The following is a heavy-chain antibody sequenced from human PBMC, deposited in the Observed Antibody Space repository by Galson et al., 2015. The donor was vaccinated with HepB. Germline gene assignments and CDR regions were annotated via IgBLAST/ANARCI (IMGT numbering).Heavy chain of an antibody. CDR3: AREKWELPPLTFRGLDV. CDR2: ISYDGSNK. Sequence: SLRLSCAASGFTFSSYAMHWVRQAPGKGLEWVAVISYDGSNKYYADSVKGRFTISRDNSKNTLYLQMNSLRAEDTAVYHCAREKWELPPLTFRGLDVWGKGTTVTVSS. D-gene: IGHD1-26*01. J-gene: IGHJ6*04. V-gene: IGHV3-30-3*01. CDR1: GFTFSSYA.